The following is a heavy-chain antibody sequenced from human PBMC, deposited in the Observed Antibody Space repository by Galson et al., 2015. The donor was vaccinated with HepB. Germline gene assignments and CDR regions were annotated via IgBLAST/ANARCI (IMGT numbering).Heavy chain of an antibody. D-gene: IGHD2-8*02. Sequence: SLRLSCAASGFTFSNYRLSWVRQAPGKGLEWVSYISTTGTTVHYADSVNGRTTISRDNAENSLYVQMDSLRAEDTAFYYCARAKSSSETGGYPVFDYWGQGTLVTVSS. CDR3: ARAKSSSETGGYPVFDY. J-gene: IGHJ4*02. CDR1: GFTFSNYR. V-gene: IGHV3-48*03. CDR2: ISTTGTTV.